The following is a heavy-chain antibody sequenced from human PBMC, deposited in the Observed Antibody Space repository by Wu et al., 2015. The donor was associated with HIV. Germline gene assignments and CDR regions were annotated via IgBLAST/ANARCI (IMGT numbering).Heavy chain of an antibody. V-gene: IGHV1-8*01. J-gene: IGHJ4*02. Sequence: QVQLVQSGAEVKKPGASVKVSCKTSGYSFTNFDINWVRQATGQGLEWMGWMNPNSGNAGYAQKFQGRVTFVTNTSINAAYMELSSLRSEDTAVYYCARGRHVKDYNNYGVDYWGQGTLVTVSS. CDR3: ARGRHVKDYNNYGVDY. CDR1: GYSFTNFD. CDR2: MNPNSGNA. D-gene: IGHD4-11*01.